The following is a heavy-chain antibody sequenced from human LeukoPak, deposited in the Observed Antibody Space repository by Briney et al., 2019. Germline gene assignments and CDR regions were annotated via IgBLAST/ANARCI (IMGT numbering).Heavy chain of an antibody. CDR3: ARGPSKITIFGVVIDADAFDI. Sequence: PSETLSRTCAVSGGSSSSGGYSWSWIRQAPGKGLEWIGYIYHSGSAYYNPSLKSRITISVDRSKNQFSLKLSSVTAADTAVYYCARGPSKITIFGVVIDADAFDIWGQGTMVTVSS. CDR1: GGSSSSGGYS. V-gene: IGHV4-30-2*01. CDR2: IYHSGSA. D-gene: IGHD3-3*01. J-gene: IGHJ3*02.